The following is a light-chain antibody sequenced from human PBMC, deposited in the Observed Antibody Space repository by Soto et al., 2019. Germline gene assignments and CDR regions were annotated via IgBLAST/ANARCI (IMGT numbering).Light chain of an antibody. Sequence: EIVMTQSPATLSVSPGERATLSCRASQSVNINLAWYQQKPGQAPRLLIFGASSRANGIPARFSGSGPGTEFTLTISNLQTEDFAVYYCQQYNKWPRTFGQGTKVEIK. CDR1: QSVNIN. CDR3: QQYNKWPRT. J-gene: IGKJ1*01. CDR2: GAS. V-gene: IGKV3-15*01.